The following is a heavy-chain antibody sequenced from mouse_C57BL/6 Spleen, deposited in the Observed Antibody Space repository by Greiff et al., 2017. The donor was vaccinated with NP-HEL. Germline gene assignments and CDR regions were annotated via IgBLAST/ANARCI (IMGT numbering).Heavy chain of an antibody. CDR2: INPYNGGT. CDR3: ARSPPYSNYEYYAMDY. V-gene: IGHV1-19*01. D-gene: IGHD2-5*01. Sequence: EVQLQQSGPVLVKPGASVKMSCKASGYTFTDYYMNWVKQSHGKSLEWIGVINPYNGGTSYNQKFKGKATLTVDKSSSTAYMELNSLTSEDSAVYYCARSPPYSNYEYYAMDYWGQGTSVTVSS. CDR1: GYTFTDYY. J-gene: IGHJ4*01.